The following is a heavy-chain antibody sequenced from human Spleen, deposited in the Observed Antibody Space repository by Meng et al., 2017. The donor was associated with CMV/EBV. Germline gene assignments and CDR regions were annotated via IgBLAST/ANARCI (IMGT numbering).Heavy chain of an antibody. V-gene: IGHV1-18*01. CDR3: ARGSTSDLRYYCGMDV. CDR1: GYTFTSYG. D-gene: IGHD2-2*01. Sequence: ASVKVSCKASGYTFTSYGFSWVRQAPGQGLEWMGWITVYNDNTNYAQDFQGRVSMTTDTSTSTAYMELRSLRSDDTAVYYCARGSTSDLRYYCGMDVWGQGTTVTVSS. CDR2: ITVYNDNT. J-gene: IGHJ6*02.